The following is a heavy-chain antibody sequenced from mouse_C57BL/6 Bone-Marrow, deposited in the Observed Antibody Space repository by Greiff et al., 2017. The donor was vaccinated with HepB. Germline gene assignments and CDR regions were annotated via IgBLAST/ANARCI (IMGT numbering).Heavy chain of an antibody. CDR1: GFTFSNYW. CDR2: IRLKSDNYAT. J-gene: IGHJ3*01. Sequence: EVKLQESGGGLVQPGGSMKLSCVASGFTFSNYWMNWVRQSPEKGLEWVAQIRLKSDNYATHYAESVKGRFTISRDDSKSSVYLQMNNLRAEDTGIYYCTADYGHAWFAYWGQGTLVTVSA. CDR3: TADYGHAWFAY. V-gene: IGHV6-3*01. D-gene: IGHD1-1*02.